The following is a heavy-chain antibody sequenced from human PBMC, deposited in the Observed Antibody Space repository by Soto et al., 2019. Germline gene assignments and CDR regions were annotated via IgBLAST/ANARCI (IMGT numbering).Heavy chain of an antibody. Sequence: GGSLRLSCAASGFTFSSYEMNWVRQAPGKGLEWVSYISSSGSTIYYADSVKGRFTISRDNAKNSQYLQMNSLRAEDTAVYYCARERPNWGEGNWFDPWGQGTLVTVSS. CDR2: ISSSGSTI. J-gene: IGHJ5*02. CDR3: ARERPNWGEGNWFDP. D-gene: IGHD7-27*01. CDR1: GFTFSSYE. V-gene: IGHV3-48*03.